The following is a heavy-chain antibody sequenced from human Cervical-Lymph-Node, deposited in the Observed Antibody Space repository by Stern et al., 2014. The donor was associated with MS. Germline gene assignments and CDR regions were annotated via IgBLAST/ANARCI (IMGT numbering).Heavy chain of an antibody. J-gene: IGHJ4*02. Sequence: ESGPALVKPTQTLTLTCTFSGFSLSTSGMRVSWIRQPPGKALEWLTRLGWDDDKFYSTSLKTRLTISKDTSKNQVVLTMTNMDPVDTATYYCARMGYSSSRGAFDYWGQGTLVTVSS. CDR3: ARMGYSSSRGAFDY. V-gene: IGHV2-70*04. CDR2: LGWDDDK. D-gene: IGHD6-6*01. CDR1: GFSLSTSGMR.